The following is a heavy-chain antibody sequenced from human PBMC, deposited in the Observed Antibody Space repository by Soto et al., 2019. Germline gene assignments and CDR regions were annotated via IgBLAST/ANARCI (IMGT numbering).Heavy chain of an antibody. J-gene: IGHJ5*02. D-gene: IGHD5-18*01. CDR1: GGSIRNYY. CDR2: IFYSGST. CDR3: AKDSGYNYGYFRWFDP. V-gene: IGHV4-59*01. Sequence: PSGTLSLTCTVSGGSIRNYYWSWIRQPPGRGLEWIGHIFYSGSTNYNPALKSRVTISVDTSKCQFSLKLSSVTAADTAVYYCAKDSGYNYGYFRWFDPWGQGTLVTVSS.